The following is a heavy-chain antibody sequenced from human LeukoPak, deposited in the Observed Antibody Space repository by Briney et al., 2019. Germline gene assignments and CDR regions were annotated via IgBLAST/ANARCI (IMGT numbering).Heavy chain of an antibody. CDR2: IRGSGAT. V-gene: IGHV3-66*03. CDR1: GFSVTNSY. J-gene: IGHJ5*02. D-gene: IGHD3-10*01. CDR3: VRDRAGTQDWVEFDP. Sequence: GGSLILSCAVSGFSVTNSYMDWVRQAPGKGPEWVSLIRGSGATLYADSVKGRFTISRDDSKNTVYLQMNSLRVEDTAVYFCVRDRAGTQDWVEFDPWGQGTLVTVSS.